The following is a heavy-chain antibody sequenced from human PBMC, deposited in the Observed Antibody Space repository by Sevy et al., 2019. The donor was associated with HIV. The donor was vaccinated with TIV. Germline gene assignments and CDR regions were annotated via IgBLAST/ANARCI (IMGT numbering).Heavy chain of an antibody. J-gene: IGHJ4*02. CDR3: ARRRRCSSTSCYKGTGDYYFDY. D-gene: IGHD2-2*02. Sequence: GESLKISCKGSGYSFTSYWIGWVRQMPGKGLEWMGIIYPGDSDTRPSTSFQGQVTISADKSISTAYLKWSSLKASDTAMYYCARRRRCSSTSCYKGTGDYYFDYWGQGTLVTVSS. CDR2: IYPGDSDT. CDR1: GYSFTSYW. V-gene: IGHV5-51*01.